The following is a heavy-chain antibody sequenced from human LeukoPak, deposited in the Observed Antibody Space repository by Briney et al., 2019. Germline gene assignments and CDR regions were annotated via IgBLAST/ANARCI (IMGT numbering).Heavy chain of an antibody. V-gene: IGHV3-23*01. CDR3: AKALSDGGSLDY. CDR2: ISGSGDRI. Sequence: GGPLRLSCAASGFTFSSYAMSWVRQAPGKGLEWVSAISGSGDRIFYADSVKGRFTISRDNSKNTLYLQMNSLRAEDTAVYYCAKALSDGGSLDYWGQGALVTVSS. J-gene: IGHJ4*02. D-gene: IGHD4-23*01. CDR1: GFTFSSYA.